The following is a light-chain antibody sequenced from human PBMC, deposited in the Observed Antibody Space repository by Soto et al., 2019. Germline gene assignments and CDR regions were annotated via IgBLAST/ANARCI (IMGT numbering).Light chain of an antibody. J-gene: IGKJ1*01. CDR3: QQSYTFPRT. Sequence: DIQMTQSPSSLSAYVRDSVTITCRASQNIDKSLNWYQQKPGKAPKVLIYAASSLQSGVPSRFSGCGSGTDVTLTISSLQPEDFATYYWQQSYTFPRTFGPGPKVEI. CDR1: QNIDKS. CDR2: AAS. V-gene: IGKV1-39*01.